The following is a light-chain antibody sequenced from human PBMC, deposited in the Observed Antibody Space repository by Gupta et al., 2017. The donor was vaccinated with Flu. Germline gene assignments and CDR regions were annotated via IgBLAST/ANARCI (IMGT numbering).Light chain of an antibody. CDR1: QSISDY. J-gene: IGKJ1*01. Sequence: DIQMPQSPSTLSASVGERVTITCRASQSISDYLAWYQQKAGKAPKVLIYKASNLESGVPSRFSASGAGTEFTLTISSLQPDDFATYYCQQYDPYSPWSFGQGTKVDMK. V-gene: IGKV1-5*03. CDR2: KAS. CDR3: QQYDPYSPWS.